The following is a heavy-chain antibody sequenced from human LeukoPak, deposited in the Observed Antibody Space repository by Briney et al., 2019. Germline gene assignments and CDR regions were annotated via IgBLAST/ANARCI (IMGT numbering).Heavy chain of an antibody. CDR3: AELGITMIGGV. D-gene: IGHD3-10*02. CDR1: GFTFSSYW. J-gene: IGHJ6*04. V-gene: IGHV3-48*04. CDR2: ISSSGSTI. Sequence: QAGGSLRLSCAASGFTFSSYWIHWVRQAPGKGLEWVSYISSSGSTIYYADSVKGRFTISRDNAKNSLYLQMNSLRAEDTAVYYCAELGITMIGGVWGKGTTVTISS.